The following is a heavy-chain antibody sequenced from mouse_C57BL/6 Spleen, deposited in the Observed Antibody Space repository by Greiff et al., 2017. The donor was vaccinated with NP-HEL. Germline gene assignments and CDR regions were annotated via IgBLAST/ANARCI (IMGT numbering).Heavy chain of an antibody. CDR1: GYTFTSYW. V-gene: IGHV1-55*01. Sequence: QVQLQQSGAELARPGASVKMSCKASGYTFTSYWITWVKQRPGQGLEWIGDIYPGSGSTNYNEKFKSKATLTVDTSSSTAYMQLSSLTSEDSAVYYCARGSNYPFDYWGQGTTLTVSS. D-gene: IGHD2-5*01. CDR3: ARGSNYPFDY. CDR2: IYPGSGST. J-gene: IGHJ2*01.